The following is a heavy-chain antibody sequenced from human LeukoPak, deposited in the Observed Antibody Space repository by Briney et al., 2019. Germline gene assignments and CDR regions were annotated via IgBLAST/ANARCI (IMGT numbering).Heavy chain of an antibody. D-gene: IGHD2-15*01. CDR1: GFTFDDYA. Sequence: GGSLRLSCAASGFTFDDYAMHWVRQAPGKGLEWVSGISWNSGSIGYADSVKGRFTISRDNAKNSLYLQMNSLRAEDTAVYYCARENAYCSGGSCYGRWFDPWGQGTLVTVSS. V-gene: IGHV3-9*01. CDR3: ARENAYCSGGSCYGRWFDP. CDR2: ISWNSGSI. J-gene: IGHJ5*02.